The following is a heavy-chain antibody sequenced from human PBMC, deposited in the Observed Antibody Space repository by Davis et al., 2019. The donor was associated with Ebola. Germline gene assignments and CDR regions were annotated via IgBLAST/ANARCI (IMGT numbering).Heavy chain of an antibody. CDR1: GGSISSYY. V-gene: IGHV4-59*01. CDR2: IYYSGST. D-gene: IGHD4-17*01. CDR3: ARADGDYVHFDY. J-gene: IGHJ4*02. Sequence: SETLSLTCTVSGGSISSYYWSWIRQPPGKGLEWIGYIYYSGSTNDNPSLKSRVTISVDTSKTQFSLKVSSVTAADTAVYYCARADGDYVHFDYWGQGILVTVSS.